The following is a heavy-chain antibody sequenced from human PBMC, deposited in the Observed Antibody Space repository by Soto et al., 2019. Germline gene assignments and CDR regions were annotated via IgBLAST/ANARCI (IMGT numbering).Heavy chain of an antibody. Sequence: QLQLQESGSGLVKPSQTLSLTCAVSGGSISSGGYSWSWIRQPPGKGLEWIGYIYHSGSTYYNPALXGXAXIXLDRSKNQFSLKLSSVTAADTAVYYSASGLVTTLHYWGQGTLVTVSS. V-gene: IGHV4-30-2*01. J-gene: IGHJ4*02. CDR1: GGSISSGGYS. D-gene: IGHD4-17*01. CDR2: IYHSGST. CDR3: ASGLVTTLHY.